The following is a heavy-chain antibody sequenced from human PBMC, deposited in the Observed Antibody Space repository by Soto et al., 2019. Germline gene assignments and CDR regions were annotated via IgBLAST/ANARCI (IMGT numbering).Heavy chain of an antibody. J-gene: IGHJ6*02. D-gene: IGHD3-10*01. CDR3: AGLLWFGELSDYYYGMDV. V-gene: IGHV4-30-4*01. Sequence: SETLSLTCTVSGGSISSGDYYWSWIRQPPGKGLEWIGYIYYSGSTYYNPSLKSRVTISVDTSKNQFSLKLSSVTAADTAVYYCAGLLWFGELSDYYYGMDVWGQGTTVTVSS. CDR1: GGSISSGDYY. CDR2: IYYSGST.